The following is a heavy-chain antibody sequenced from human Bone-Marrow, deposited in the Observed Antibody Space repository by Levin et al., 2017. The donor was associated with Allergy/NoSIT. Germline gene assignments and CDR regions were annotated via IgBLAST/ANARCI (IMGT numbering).Heavy chain of an antibody. Sequence: GGSLRLSCAVSGFTFSNYCMSWVRQTPARGLEWVAKIRQDGNEKYYVDSVKGRFTISRDNARSSLYLQMNSLRAEDTAVYYCARGGIAGGRFDQWGQGTLATVSS. J-gene: IGHJ5*02. CDR2: IRQDGNEK. V-gene: IGHV3-7*01. CDR3: ARGGIAGGRFDQ. CDR1: GFTFSNYC. D-gene: IGHD2-15*01.